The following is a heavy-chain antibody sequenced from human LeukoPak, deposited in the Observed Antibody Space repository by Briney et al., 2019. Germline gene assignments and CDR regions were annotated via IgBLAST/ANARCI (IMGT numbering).Heavy chain of an antibody. CDR3: TTHSGSYHTFDY. V-gene: IGHV3-73*01. CDR2: IRSKANSYAT. J-gene: IGHJ4*02. Sequence: GESLKISCVASGFTFSGSAMHWVRQASGKGLEWVGRIRSKANSYATAYAESVKGRFTISRDDSKNTAYLQMDSLKTEDTAVYYCTTHSGSYHTFDYWGQGTLVTVSS. CDR1: GFTFSGSA. D-gene: IGHD1-26*01.